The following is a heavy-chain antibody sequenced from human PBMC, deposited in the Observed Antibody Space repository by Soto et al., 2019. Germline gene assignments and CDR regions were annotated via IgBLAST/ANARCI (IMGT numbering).Heavy chain of an antibody. J-gene: IGHJ4*02. D-gene: IGHD6-13*01. CDR2: VYNSGST. Sequence: PSETLSLTCTVSGGSISSNYWTWSRQPPGKGLECIGYVYNSGSTNYNPSLKSRVTISEDTSKGQFSLKVNSMTAADTAVYYCARYRREAVAGYTLDNWGQGILVTVSS. CDR1: GGSISSNY. V-gene: IGHV4-59*01. CDR3: ARYRREAVAGYTLDN.